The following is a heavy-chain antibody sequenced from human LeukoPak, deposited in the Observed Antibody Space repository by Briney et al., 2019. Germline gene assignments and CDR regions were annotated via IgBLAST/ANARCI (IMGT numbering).Heavy chain of an antibody. CDR2: IRYDGSNK. CDR1: GFTFSSYG. V-gene: IGHV3-30*02. Sequence: GGSLRLSCAASGFTFSSYGMHWVRQAPGKGLEWVAFIRYDGSNKYYADSVKGRFTISRDNSKNTLYLQMNSLRAEDTAVYYCAKDMMVVTYYFAGFDPWGQGTLVTVSS. D-gene: IGHD2-21*02. CDR3: AKDMMVVTYYFAGFDP. J-gene: IGHJ5*02.